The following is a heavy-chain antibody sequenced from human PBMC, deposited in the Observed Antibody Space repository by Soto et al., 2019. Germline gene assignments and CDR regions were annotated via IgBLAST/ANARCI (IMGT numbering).Heavy chain of an antibody. J-gene: IGHJ4*02. CDR1: GFTFYTYA. D-gene: IGHD2-15*01. V-gene: IGHV3-23*01. CDR3: AKDTPVVRFLFDY. CDR2: ITDTGVTT. Sequence: WVSLRLSCTASGFTFYTYAMTWVRQAPGKGLEWVSSITDTGVTTYYADSVKGRFTISRDNSKNTLYLQMNSLRTDDSAVYYCAKDTPVVRFLFDYCGRGTVVTVSS.